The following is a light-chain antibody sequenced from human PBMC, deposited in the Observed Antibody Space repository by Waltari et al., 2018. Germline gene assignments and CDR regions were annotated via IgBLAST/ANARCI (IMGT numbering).Light chain of an antibody. CDR3: HQRSDWGT. Sequence: EIVLTQSPATLSLSPGERATLSCRASQSISYYLAWYQQNRGQAPRLHLYDTSNRATGIPARFSGSGSETEFTLTISSLEPEDFAVYYCHQRSDWGTFGGGTKVEI. CDR1: QSISYY. J-gene: IGKJ4*01. V-gene: IGKV3-11*01. CDR2: DTS.